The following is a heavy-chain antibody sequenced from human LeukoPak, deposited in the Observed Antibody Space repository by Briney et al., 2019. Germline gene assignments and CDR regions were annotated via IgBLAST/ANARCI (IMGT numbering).Heavy chain of an antibody. D-gene: IGHD2-2*02. J-gene: IGHJ6*02. CDR1: GFTFSSYA. CDR2: ISYDGSNK. V-gene: IGHV3-30-3*01. CDR3: ARDDTPDYYYYYGMDV. Sequence: PGRSLRLSCAASGFTFSSYAMHWVRQAPGKGLEWVAVISYDGSNKYYADSVKGRFTISRDNSKNTLYLQMNSLRAEDTAVYYCARDDTPDYYYYYGMDVWGQGTTVTVSS.